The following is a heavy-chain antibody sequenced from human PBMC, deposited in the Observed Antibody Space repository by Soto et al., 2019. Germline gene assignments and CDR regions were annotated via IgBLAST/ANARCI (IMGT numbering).Heavy chain of an antibody. V-gene: IGHV3-43*01. Sequence: EVQLVESGGVVVQPGGSLRLSCAASGFTFDDYTMHWVRQAPGKGLEWVSLISWDGGSTYYADSVKGRFTISRDNSKNSLYLQMNSLRTEDTALYYCAKDKMVRERNYYGMDVWGQGTTVTVSS. CDR2: ISWDGGST. J-gene: IGHJ6*02. CDR3: AKDKMVRERNYYGMDV. D-gene: IGHD3-10*01. CDR1: GFTFDDYT.